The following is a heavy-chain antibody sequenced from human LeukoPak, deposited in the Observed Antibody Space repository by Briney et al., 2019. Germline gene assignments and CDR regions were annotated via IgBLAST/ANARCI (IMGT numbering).Heavy chain of an antibody. V-gene: IGHV3-9*03. Sequence: SGGSLRLSCAASGFTFDDYAMHWVRQAPGKGLEWVSGISWNSGSIGYADSVKGRFTISRGNAKNSLYLQMNSLRAEDMALYYCAKDASGYYQGDAFDIWGQGTMVTVSS. CDR2: ISWNSGSI. D-gene: IGHD3-22*01. J-gene: IGHJ3*02. CDR1: GFTFDDYA. CDR3: AKDASGYYQGDAFDI.